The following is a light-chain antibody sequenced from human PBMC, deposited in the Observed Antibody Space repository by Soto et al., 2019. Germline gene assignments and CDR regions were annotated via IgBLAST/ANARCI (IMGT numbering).Light chain of an antibody. Sequence: DIQMTQSPSTLSSSVGDRVTITCRASQIIRNFLNWYQYKPGTAPKLLIHATSKLQSGVPSRFSGNGSGTDFTLTISSLQPEDFATYYCQQSYSPPTITFGQGKRLEFK. CDR2: ATS. J-gene: IGKJ5*01. V-gene: IGKV1-39*01. CDR3: QQSYSPPTIT. CDR1: QIIRNF.